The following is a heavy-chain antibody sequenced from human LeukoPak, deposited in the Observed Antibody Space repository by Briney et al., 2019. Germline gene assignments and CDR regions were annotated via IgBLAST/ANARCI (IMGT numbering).Heavy chain of an antibody. CDR2: INYIGST. CDR1: GGSVSSSNYY. V-gene: IGHV4-39*01. CDR3: ARLSKGRYFDYIFDY. Sequence: SETLSLTCTVSGGSVSSSNYYWGWIRQPPGKGLEWIGNINYIGSTSYNPSLKSRVTMSVDTSKNQFSLKMSSVTAADTAVYYCARLSKGRYFDYIFDYWGQGTLVTVSS. D-gene: IGHD3-9*01. J-gene: IGHJ4*02.